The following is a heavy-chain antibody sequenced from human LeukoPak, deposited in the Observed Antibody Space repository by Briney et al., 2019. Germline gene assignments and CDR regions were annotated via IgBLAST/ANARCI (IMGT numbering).Heavy chain of an antibody. CDR3: APGGGSYYFDY. Sequence: GGSLRLSCAASGFTFSSYAMSWVRQAPGKGLEWVSAISGSGGSTYYADSAKGRFTISRDNSKNTLYLQMNSLRAEDTAVYYCAPGGGSYYFDYWGQGTLVTVSS. D-gene: IGHD2-15*01. CDR2: ISGSGGST. V-gene: IGHV3-23*01. J-gene: IGHJ4*02. CDR1: GFTFSSYA.